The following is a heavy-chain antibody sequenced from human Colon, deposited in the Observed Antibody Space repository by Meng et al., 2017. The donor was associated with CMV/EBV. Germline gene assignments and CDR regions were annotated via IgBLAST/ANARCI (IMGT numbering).Heavy chain of an antibody. CDR3: ARDSSGFEGWFDI. J-gene: IGHJ2*01. D-gene: IGHD6-19*01. CDR2: ISYSGNT. CDR1: GGSVNSGSYY. Sequence: SETLSLTCSVSGGSVNSGSYYWTWIRQPPGKGLEWIGYISYSGNTNYNPSLKSRLTIEVDTSRNQFSLKLTSVSAADTAIYYCARDSSGFEGWFDIWGRGTLVTVSS. V-gene: IGHV4-61*01.